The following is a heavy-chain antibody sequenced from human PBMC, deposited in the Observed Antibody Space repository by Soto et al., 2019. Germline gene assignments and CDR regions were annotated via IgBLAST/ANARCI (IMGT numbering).Heavy chain of an antibody. Sequence: GGSLRLSCAASGFSFSGYNMNWVRQAPGKGLEWVSFISSSGTYIYYADSVKGRLTISRDNAKNSVNLLMNSLRVEDTAIYFCARDVGGSYPAYFDYWGQGALVTVSS. J-gene: IGHJ4*02. CDR1: GFSFSGYN. CDR3: ARDVGGSYPAYFDY. V-gene: IGHV3-21*01. CDR2: ISSSGTYI. D-gene: IGHD1-26*01.